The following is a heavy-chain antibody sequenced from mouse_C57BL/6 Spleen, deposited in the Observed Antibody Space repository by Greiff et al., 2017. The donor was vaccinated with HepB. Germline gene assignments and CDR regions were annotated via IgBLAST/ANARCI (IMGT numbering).Heavy chain of an antibody. V-gene: IGHV1-43*01. CDR1: GYSFTGYY. J-gene: IGHJ3*01. CDR3: ASSNWGY. Sequence: VQLKQSGPELVKPGASVKISCKASGYSFTGYYMHWVKQSSEKSLEWIGEINPSTGGTSYNQKFKGKATLTVDKSSSTAYMQLKSLTSEDSAVYYCASSNWGYWGQGTLVTVSA. CDR2: INPSTGGT.